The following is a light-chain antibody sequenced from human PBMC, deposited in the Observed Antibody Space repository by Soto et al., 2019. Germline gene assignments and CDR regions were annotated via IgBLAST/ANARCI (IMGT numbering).Light chain of an antibody. Sequence: QSVLTQPPSASGSPGQSVTISCTGTSSDVGGYNYVSWYQQHPGKAPKLMIYEVSKRPSGVPDRFSGSKSGNPASLTVSGLQAEDEADYYCSSYAGSTIPRVFGGGTKVTVL. J-gene: IGLJ2*01. CDR2: EVS. CDR1: SSDVGGYNY. V-gene: IGLV2-8*01. CDR3: SSYAGSTIPRV.